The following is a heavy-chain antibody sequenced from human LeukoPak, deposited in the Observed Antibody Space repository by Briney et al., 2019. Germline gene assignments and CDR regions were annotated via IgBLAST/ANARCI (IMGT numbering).Heavy chain of an antibody. CDR2: SYHRGCT. D-gene: IGHD5-24*01. J-gene: IGHJ4*02. CDR1: GCSISSGGYS. CDR3: ARMVGDGYPLGLFDY. Sequence: SETLSLTCAVSGCSISSGGYSWSWIRQPPGKGLEWIVYSYHRGCTYYNPSLKSRVNISVDRSNKQFSLKLSSVTAADTAVYYCARMVGDGYPLGLFDYWGQGTLVTVSS. V-gene: IGHV4-30-2*01.